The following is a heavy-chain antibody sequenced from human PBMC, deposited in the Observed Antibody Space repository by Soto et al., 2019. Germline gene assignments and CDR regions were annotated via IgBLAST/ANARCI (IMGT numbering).Heavy chain of an antibody. J-gene: IGHJ4*02. D-gene: IGHD6-13*01. CDR3: ARRLFSSTWPSYFDY. CDR1: GDSITSTSYY. Sequence: NPSETLSLTCTVSGDSITSTSYYWGWIRQPSGKGLEWIGCIHYSGSTYYNPSLRSRVTSSVDTSKNQFSLKVGSVTAADTAVYYCARRLFSSTWPSYFDYWGEGTLVTVSS. V-gene: IGHV4-39*01. CDR2: IHYSGST.